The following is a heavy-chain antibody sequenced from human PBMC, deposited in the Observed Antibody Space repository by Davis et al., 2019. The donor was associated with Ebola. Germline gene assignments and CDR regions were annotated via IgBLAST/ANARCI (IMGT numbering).Heavy chain of an antibody. CDR1: GFTFSSYA. D-gene: IGHD6-6*01. Sequence: GGSLRLSCAASGFTFSSYAMHWVRQAPGKGLEWVAVISYDGSNKYYADSVKGRFTISRDNSKNTLYLQMNSLRAEDTAVYYCARRIAARHNWFDPWGQGTLVTVSS. V-gene: IGHV3-30*04. CDR3: ARRIAARHNWFDP. CDR2: ISYDGSNK. J-gene: IGHJ5*02.